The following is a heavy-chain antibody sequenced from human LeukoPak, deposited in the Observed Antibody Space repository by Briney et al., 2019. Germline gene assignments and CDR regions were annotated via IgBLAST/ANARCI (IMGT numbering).Heavy chain of an antibody. CDR2: IYTGGST. Sequence: SETLSLTCTVSGGSMRSYYCSWIRQPPGKELEWIGYIYTGGSTNYNPSLKSRVTISVDTSKSQFSLKLSSVTAADTAVYYCARGSGPYYFDYWGQGTLVTVSS. J-gene: IGHJ4*02. CDR1: GGSMRSYY. D-gene: IGHD6-19*01. CDR3: ARGSGPYYFDY. V-gene: IGHV4-4*09.